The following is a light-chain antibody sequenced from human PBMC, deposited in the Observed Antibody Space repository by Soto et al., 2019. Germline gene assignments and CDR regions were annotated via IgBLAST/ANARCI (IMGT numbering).Light chain of an antibody. CDR2: WAS. CDR3: QQYYTTPRT. J-gene: IGKJ1*01. Sequence: DIVLTQSPDSLAVSLGERATINCKSSQSVLYNSNHRNYLAWYQHKPGQPPKLLIYWASTRESGVPDRFSGSGSGTDFTLTISSPQAEDVAVYYCQQYYTTPRTFGQGTKVEIK. V-gene: IGKV4-1*01. CDR1: QSVLYNSNHRNY.